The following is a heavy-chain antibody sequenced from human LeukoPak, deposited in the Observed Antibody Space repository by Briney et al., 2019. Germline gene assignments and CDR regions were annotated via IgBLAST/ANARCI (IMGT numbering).Heavy chain of an antibody. Sequence: PSQTLSLTCTVSGGSISSGSYYWSWIRQPAGKGLEWIGRIYTSGSTNYNPSLKSRVTISVDTSKNQLSLKLSSVTAADTAVYYCARGDYGDIAFDIWGQGTMVTVSS. CDR2: IYTSGST. D-gene: IGHD4-17*01. V-gene: IGHV4-61*02. J-gene: IGHJ3*02. CDR3: ARGDYGDIAFDI. CDR1: GGSISSGSYY.